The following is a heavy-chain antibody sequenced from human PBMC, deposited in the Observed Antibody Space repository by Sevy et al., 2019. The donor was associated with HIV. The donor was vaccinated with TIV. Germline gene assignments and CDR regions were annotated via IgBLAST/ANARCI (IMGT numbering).Heavy chain of an antibody. CDR2: IKADGSDK. V-gene: IGHV3-7*01. D-gene: IGHD3-16*01. CDR3: ANGTFGGLES. CDR1: GFTFSANW. Sequence: GGSLRLSCAASGFTFSANWMNWVRQAPGKGLEWVANIKADGSDKHYVDSVEGRFTISRDNAKNLLFLQMNSLRVEDTAVYYGANGTFGGLESWGKGPLV. J-gene: IGHJ4*02.